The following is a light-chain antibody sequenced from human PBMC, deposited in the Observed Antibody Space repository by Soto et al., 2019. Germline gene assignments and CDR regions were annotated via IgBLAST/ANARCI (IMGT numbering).Light chain of an antibody. CDR1: QSLLHSNGYNY. Sequence: DIVMTQSPLSLPVIPGEPASISCRSSQSLLHSNGYNYLGWFVQKPGQSPQLLIYLGSGRASGVPDRFSGSGSGTDFTLKISRVEAEDVGVYYFMQVLQTPLTFGGGTKVEIK. J-gene: IGKJ4*01. V-gene: IGKV2-28*01. CDR3: MQVLQTPLT. CDR2: LGS.